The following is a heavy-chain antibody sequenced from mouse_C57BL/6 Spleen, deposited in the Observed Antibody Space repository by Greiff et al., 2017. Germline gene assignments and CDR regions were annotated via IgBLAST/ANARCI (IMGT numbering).Heavy chain of an antibody. Sequence: EVQLVESGGGLVKPGGSLKLSCAASGFTFSSYTMSWVRQTPEKRLEWVATISGGGGNTYYPDSVKGRFTISRDNAKNTLYLQMSSLRSEDTALYYCAREFSITTVVYWYFDVWGTGTTVTVSS. CDR3: AREFSITTVVYWYFDV. J-gene: IGHJ1*03. CDR2: ISGGGGNT. D-gene: IGHD1-1*01. CDR1: GFTFSSYT. V-gene: IGHV5-9*01.